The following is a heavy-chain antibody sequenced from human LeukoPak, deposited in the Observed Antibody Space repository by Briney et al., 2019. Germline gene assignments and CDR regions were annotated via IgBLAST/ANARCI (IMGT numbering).Heavy chain of an antibody. D-gene: IGHD1-26*01. J-gene: IGHJ4*02. V-gene: IGHV3-21*01. CDR2: ISNSSSYI. CDR3: ARRETFLTDY. CDR1: GFTFSSYS. Sequence: GGSLRLSCAASGFTFSSYSMSWVRQAPGKGLEWVSSISNSSSYIYYADSVKGRFTISRDNAKNSLYLQMNSLRAEDTAVYYCARRETFLTDYWGQGTLVTVSS.